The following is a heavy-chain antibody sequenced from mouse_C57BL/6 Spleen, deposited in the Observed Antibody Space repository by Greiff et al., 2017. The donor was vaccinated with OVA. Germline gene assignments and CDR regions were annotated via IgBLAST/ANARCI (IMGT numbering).Heavy chain of an antibody. D-gene: IGHD2-1*01. CDR3: AILYGNPAWFAY. Sequence: QVQLKQPGAELVRPGSSVKLSCKASGYTFTSYWMDWVKQRPGQGLEWIGNIYPSDSETHYNQKFKDKATLTVDKSSSTAYMQLSSLTSEDSAVYYCAILYGNPAWFAYWGQGTLVTVSA. V-gene: IGHV1-61*01. CDR2: IYPSDSET. CDR1: GYTFTSYW. J-gene: IGHJ3*01.